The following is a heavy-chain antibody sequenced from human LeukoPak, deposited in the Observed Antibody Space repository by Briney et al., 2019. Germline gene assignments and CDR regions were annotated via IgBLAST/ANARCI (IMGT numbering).Heavy chain of an antibody. CDR2: ITGSGDGT. CDR1: GFTFSTYG. D-gene: IGHD3-16*01. J-gene: IGHJ4*01. CDR3: ARRITATTPFDY. Sequence: PGGSLRLSCAASGFTFSTYGISWVRQAPGKGLEWVSAITGSGDGTKYAGSVKGRFTISRDNSKNTVYLQMNSLRVEDTALYYCARRITATTPFDYWGHGTLVTVSS. V-gene: IGHV3-23*01.